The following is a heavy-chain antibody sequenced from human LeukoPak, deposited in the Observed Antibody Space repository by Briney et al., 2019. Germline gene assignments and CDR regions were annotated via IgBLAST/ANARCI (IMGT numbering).Heavy chain of an antibody. D-gene: IGHD4/OR15-4a*01. J-gene: IGHJ6*02. Sequence: SETLSLICTVSGGSIIGYYLSWIRQPPGEGLEWIGSIYYSGSTNYNPSLRSRVTISVETSKNQFSLKLSSVTAADTAVYYCARYANSPYYYYAMDVWGQGTTVTVSS. CDR2: IYYSGST. CDR3: ARYANSPYYYYAMDV. CDR1: GGSIIGYY. V-gene: IGHV4-59*12.